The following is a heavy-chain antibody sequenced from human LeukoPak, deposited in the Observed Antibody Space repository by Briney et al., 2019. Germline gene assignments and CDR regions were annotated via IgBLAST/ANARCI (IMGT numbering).Heavy chain of an antibody. D-gene: IGHD3-22*01. CDR2: ISAYNGNT. V-gene: IGHV1-18*04. CDR1: GYTFTSYG. Sequence: GASVKVSCKASGYTFTSYGISWVRQAPGQGLEWMGWISAYNGNTNYAQKLQGRVTMTTDTSTSTAYMELRSLRSDYTAVYYCYYYDSSGYTDYWGQGTLVTVSS. CDR3: YYYDSSGYTDY. J-gene: IGHJ4*02.